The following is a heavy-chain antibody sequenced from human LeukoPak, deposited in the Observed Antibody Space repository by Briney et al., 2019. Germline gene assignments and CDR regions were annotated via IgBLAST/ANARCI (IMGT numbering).Heavy chain of an antibody. CDR1: GFTVSIYD. CDR2: IIGSGAST. CDR3: AQHNIMVRGIIYYGMHV. J-gene: IGHJ6*02. V-gene: IGHV3-23*01. D-gene: IGHD3-10*01. Sequence: GGSLRLSCAASGFTVSIYDMNGVGQAPGRGLEEVATIIGSGASTYYADSVTGRFPPSRDNSQNQLYLPMTSLRAEDTAVYYRAQHNIMVRGIIYYGMHVSGHGTPVTASS.